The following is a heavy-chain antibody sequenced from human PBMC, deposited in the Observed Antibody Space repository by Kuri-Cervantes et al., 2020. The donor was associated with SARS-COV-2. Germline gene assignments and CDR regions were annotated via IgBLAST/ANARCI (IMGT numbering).Heavy chain of an antibody. D-gene: IGHD3-9*01. V-gene: IGHV4-59*01. J-gene: IGHJ4*02. CDR3: ARVSYDILTGYYLSPTFDY. CDR2: IYYSGST. CDR1: GFTFGDYA. Sequence: GSLRLSCTASGFTFGDYAMSWIRQPPGKGLEWIGYIYYSGSTNYNPSLKSRVTISVDTSKNQFSLKLSSVTAADTAVYYCARVSYDILTGYYLSPTFDYWGQGTLVTVSS.